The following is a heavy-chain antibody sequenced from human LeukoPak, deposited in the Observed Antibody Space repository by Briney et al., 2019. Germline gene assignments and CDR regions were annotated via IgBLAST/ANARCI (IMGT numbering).Heavy chain of an antibody. J-gene: IGHJ4*02. CDR3: ARQGGGAARVFDY. D-gene: IGHD6-6*01. CDR1: GYSISSGYY. CDR2: IYHGGST. Sequence: SETLSLTCAVSGYSISSGYYWGWIRQPPGKGLEWIGSIYHGGSTYYNPSLKSRVTISVDTSKNQFSLKLSSVTAADTAVYYCARQGGGAARVFDYWGQGTLVTVSS. V-gene: IGHV4-38-2*01.